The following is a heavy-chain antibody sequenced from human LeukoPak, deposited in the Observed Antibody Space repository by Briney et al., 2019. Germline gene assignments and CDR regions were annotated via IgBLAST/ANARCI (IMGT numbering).Heavy chain of an antibody. J-gene: IGHJ4*02. V-gene: IGHV1-2*02. CDR1: GYTFTGYY. Sequence: GASVKVSCKASGYTFTGYYMHWVRQAPGQGLEWMGWINPNTGDTHYAQKFQGRVTLTRDTSITTVYMELSRLRSDDTAVYYCARGPRYYDSSGNDYWGQGTLVTVSS. CDR3: ARGPRYYDSSGNDY. CDR2: INPNTGDT. D-gene: IGHD3-22*01.